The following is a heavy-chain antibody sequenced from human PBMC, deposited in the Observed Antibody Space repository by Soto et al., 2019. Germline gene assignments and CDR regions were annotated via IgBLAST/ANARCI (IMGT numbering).Heavy chain of an antibody. J-gene: IGHJ4*02. D-gene: IGHD5-18*01. V-gene: IGHV2-5*02. CDR2: IYWDDDE. Sequence: QITLKESGPPLVKPTQTLTLTCTFSGFSLTTRGVGVGWIRQPPGKALEWLALIYWDDDEGYSPSLKSRLTIAEDTSKTQLVLTMTNMDTVYTSTYFCAHRPRGYSYHCDSCGQGTLVTVSS. CDR1: GFSLTTRGVG. CDR3: AHRPRGYSYHCDS.